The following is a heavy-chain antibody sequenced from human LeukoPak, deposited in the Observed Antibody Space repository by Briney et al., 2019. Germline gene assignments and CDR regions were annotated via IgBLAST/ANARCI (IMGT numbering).Heavy chain of an antibody. V-gene: IGHV3-23*01. J-gene: IGHJ4*02. CDR3: AKQGNGDILTVPSYYFDY. CDR1: GFTFSSYA. CDR2: ISGSGGST. D-gene: IGHD3-9*01. Sequence: GGSLRLSCAASGFTFSSYAMSWVRQAPGKGLEWVSGISGSGGSTYYADSVEGRFTISRDNSKNTLYLQMNSLRAEDTAVYYCAKQGNGDILTVPSYYFDYWGQGTLVTVSS.